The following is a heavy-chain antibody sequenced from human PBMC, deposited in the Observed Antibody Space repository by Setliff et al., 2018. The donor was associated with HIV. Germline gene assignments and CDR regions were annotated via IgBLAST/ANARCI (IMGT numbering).Heavy chain of an antibody. D-gene: IGHD1-26*01. CDR3: ARTCDSGSCP. Sequence: QPGGSLRLSCAASGFTFSSYSMNWVRQAPGKGLEWVSYISSSSSTKYYADSVKGRFTISRDNAEKSLYLQMNSLRAEDTAVYYCARTCDSGSCPWGQGTLVTVSS. J-gene: IGHJ5*02. V-gene: IGHV3-48*01. CDR2: ISSSSSTK. CDR1: GFTFSSYS.